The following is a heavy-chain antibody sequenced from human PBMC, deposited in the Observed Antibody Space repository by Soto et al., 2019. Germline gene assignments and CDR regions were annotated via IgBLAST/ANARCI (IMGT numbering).Heavy chain of an antibody. CDR1: GFTFSSYA. D-gene: IGHD6-13*01. CDR2: ISGSGGST. Sequence: ESGGGLVQPGGSLRLSCAASGFTFSSYAMSWVRQAPGKGLEWVSAISGSGGSTYYADSVKGRFTISRDNSKNTLYLQMNSLRAEDTAVYYCAKDATREIAAAGSPYYFDYWGQGTLVTVSS. CDR3: AKDATREIAAAGSPYYFDY. J-gene: IGHJ4*02. V-gene: IGHV3-23*01.